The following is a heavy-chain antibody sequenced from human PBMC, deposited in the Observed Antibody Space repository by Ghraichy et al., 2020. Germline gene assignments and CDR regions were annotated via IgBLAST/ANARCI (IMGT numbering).Heavy chain of an antibody. CDR1: GFTFSSHA. V-gene: IGHV3-64*02. Sequence: GRSLRLSCAASGFTFSSHAMHWVRQAPGKGLEYVSGICTTGGSISYAESVKGRFTISRDNSKNTLYLQMGSLRLDDMAMYYCERAVWSGYPKYYFDHWGKGILVTVSS. D-gene: IGHD3-3*01. CDR2: ICTTGGSI. CDR3: ERAVWSGYPKYYFDH. J-gene: IGHJ4*02.